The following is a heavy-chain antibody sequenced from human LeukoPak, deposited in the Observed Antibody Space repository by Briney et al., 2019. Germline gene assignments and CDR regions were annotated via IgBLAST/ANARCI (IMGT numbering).Heavy chain of an antibody. D-gene: IGHD3-9*01. CDR1: GGSISSYY. CDR3: ARSDTYYDIPLGDY. Sequence: SETLSLTCTVSGGSISSYYWSWIRQPAGKGLEWIGRIYTSGSTNYNPSLKSRVTMSVDTSKNQFSLKLSSVTAADTAVYYCARSDTYYDIPLGDYWGQGTLVTVSS. V-gene: IGHV4-4*07. CDR2: IYTSGST. J-gene: IGHJ4*02.